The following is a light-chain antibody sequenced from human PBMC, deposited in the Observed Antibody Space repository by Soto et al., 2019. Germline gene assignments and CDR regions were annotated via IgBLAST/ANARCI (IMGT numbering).Light chain of an antibody. V-gene: IGKV1-5*03. CDR3: QHYNSYSPA. CDR1: QSISVW. Sequence: DIQMNQSPSTLSASVGDRVTITCRASQSISVWLAWYQQKAGKAPKLLIYKSSRLESGVPSRFRGGKSETEFALAGGCLQPGDSATYCSQHYNSYSPAFGQGTKV. J-gene: IGKJ1*01. CDR2: KSS.